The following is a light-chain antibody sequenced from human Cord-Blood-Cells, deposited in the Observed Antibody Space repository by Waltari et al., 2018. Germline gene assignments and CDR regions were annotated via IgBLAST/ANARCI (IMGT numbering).Light chain of an antibody. J-gene: IGLJ1*01. Sequence: QSALTQPASVSGSPGQSITISCTGTSSDVGGYNYVSWYQQHPGKAPKLMIYEVSNRPLGVSNRFSGSKSGNTASLTISGLQAEDEADYYCSSYTSSSTVFGTGTKVTVL. CDR2: EVS. CDR3: SSYTSSSTV. CDR1: SSDVGGYNY. V-gene: IGLV2-14*01.